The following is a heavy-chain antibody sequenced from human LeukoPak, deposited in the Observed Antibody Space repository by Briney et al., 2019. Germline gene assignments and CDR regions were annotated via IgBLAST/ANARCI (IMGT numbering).Heavy chain of an antibody. Sequence: PGGSLRLSCAASGFTVSSYSMNWVRQAPGKGLGWVSSISSSSSYIYYPDSVKGRFTISRDNAKNSLYLQRKSREAEDTAVYYFARDTAGGGFDYWGQGTLVTVSS. V-gene: IGHV3-21*01. CDR1: GFTVSSYS. CDR2: ISSSSSYI. J-gene: IGHJ4*02. D-gene: IGHD4-23*01. CDR3: ARDTAGGGFDY.